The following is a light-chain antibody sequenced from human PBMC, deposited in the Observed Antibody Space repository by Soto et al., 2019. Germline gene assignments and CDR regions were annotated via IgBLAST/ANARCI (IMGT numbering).Light chain of an antibody. CDR1: SSNIGTDT. CDR2: GNT. J-gene: IGLJ3*02. Sequence: QSVLTRPPSASGAPGQRVTISCSGSSSNIGTDTVNWYQHLPGTAPKLLIYGNTQRPSGVPDRFSGSKSATSASLAISGLQSEDEADYYCAAWDDSLNGWVFGGGTKLTVL. CDR3: AAWDDSLNGWV. V-gene: IGLV1-44*01.